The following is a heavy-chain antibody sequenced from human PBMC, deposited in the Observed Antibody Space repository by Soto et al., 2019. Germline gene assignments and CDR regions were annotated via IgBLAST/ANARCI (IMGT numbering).Heavy chain of an antibody. J-gene: IGHJ4*02. V-gene: IGHV3-23*01. CDR3: AKAYVDCSSTSCYRGAFYFDY. CDR1: GVTFSSYA. CDR2: ISGSGGST. D-gene: IGHD2-2*02. Sequence: PGGSLRLSCAASGVTFSSYAMSWVRQAPGKGLEWVSAISGSGGSTYYADSVKGRFTISRDNSKNTLYLQMNSLRAEDTAVYYCAKAYVDCSSTSCYRGAFYFDYWGQGTLVTVS.